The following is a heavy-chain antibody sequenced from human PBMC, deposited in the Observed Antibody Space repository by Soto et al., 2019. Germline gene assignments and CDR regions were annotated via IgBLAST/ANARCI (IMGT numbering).Heavy chain of an antibody. Sequence: QVQLVQSGAEVKKPGASVKVSCKASGYTFTSYAMHWVRQAPGQRLEWMGWINAGNGNTKYSQKFQGRVTITRDTSARTAYMELSSLRSEDTAVYYCAGTGYYYGSGSYYNEDYYYYGMDVWGQGTTVTVSS. CDR2: INAGNGNT. J-gene: IGHJ6*02. CDR3: AGTGYYYGSGSYYNEDYYYYGMDV. V-gene: IGHV1-3*01. CDR1: GYTFTSYA. D-gene: IGHD3-10*01.